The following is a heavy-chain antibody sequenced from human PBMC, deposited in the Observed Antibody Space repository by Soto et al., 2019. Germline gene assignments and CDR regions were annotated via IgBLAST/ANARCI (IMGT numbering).Heavy chain of an antibody. CDR3: AREVGYCSSTSCLLDY. Sequence: GGSLRLSCAASGFTFSSYWMHWVRQAPGKGLVWVSRINSDGSSTSYADSVKGRFTISRDNAKNTLYLQMNSLRAEDTAVYYCAREVGYCSSTSCLLDYWGQGTLVTVSS. D-gene: IGHD2-2*01. J-gene: IGHJ4*02. V-gene: IGHV3-74*01. CDR2: INSDGSST. CDR1: GFTFSSYW.